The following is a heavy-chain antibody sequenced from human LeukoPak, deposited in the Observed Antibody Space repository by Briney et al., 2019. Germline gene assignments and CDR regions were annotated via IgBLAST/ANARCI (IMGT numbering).Heavy chain of an antibody. CDR2: INHSGST. Sequence: PSETLSLTCAVYGGSFSGYYWSWIRQPPGKGLEWIGEINHSGSTNYNPSLKSRVTISVDTSKIQFSLKLSSMTAADTAVYYCVRGRDFWSGYSFDYWGQGALVTVSS. CDR1: GGSFSGYY. V-gene: IGHV4-34*01. D-gene: IGHD3-3*01. CDR3: VRGRDFWSGYSFDY. J-gene: IGHJ4*02.